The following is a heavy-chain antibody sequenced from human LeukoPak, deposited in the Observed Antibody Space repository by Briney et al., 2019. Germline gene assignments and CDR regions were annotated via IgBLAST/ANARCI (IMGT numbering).Heavy chain of an antibody. CDR3: AKDYKWSFDV. V-gene: IGHV3-30*02. CDR2: IRHHGNDK. Sequence: PGGSLRLSCAASGFTFRTYGMHWVRQAPGKGLEWVAYIRHHGNDKYYADSVRGRFTISRDNSKNTLYLQMNSLTAEDTAVFYCAKDYKWSFDVWGRGTLVTVSS. D-gene: IGHD1-1*01. CDR1: GFTFRTYG. J-gene: IGHJ2*01.